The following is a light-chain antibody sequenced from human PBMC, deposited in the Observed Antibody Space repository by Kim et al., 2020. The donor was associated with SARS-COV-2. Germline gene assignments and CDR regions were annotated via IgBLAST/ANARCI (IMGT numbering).Light chain of an antibody. Sequence: GQSITISCTGTSSDVCGYNYVSWYQQHPGKAPKLMIYDVSKRPSGVSNRFSGSKSGNTASLTISGLQAEDEADYYCSSYTSSSTPVFGGGTQLTVL. J-gene: IGLJ3*02. CDR2: DVS. CDR3: SSYTSSSTPV. V-gene: IGLV2-14*04. CDR1: SSDVCGYNY.